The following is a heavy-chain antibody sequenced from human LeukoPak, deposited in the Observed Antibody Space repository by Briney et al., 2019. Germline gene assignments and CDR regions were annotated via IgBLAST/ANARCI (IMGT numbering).Heavy chain of an antibody. V-gene: IGHV4-39*01. CDR1: VGSINTVNYY. Sequence: SETLSLTCTVSVGSINTVNYYWAWIRQSPGKGLEWIGGSYFGGSIYYNPSLESRVSISVDTSKNQFSLKLRSVTATDTALYYCARQKYDFWSGLFPSYFDSWGQGTWVTVSS. CDR3: ARQKYDFWSGLFPSYFDS. D-gene: IGHD3/OR15-3a*01. CDR2: SYFGGSI. J-gene: IGHJ4*02.